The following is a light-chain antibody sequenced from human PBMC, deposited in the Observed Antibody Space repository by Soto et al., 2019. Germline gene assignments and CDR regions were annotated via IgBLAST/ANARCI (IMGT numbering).Light chain of an antibody. Sequence: TQSPSSLSASVGDRVTITCRASQTISTYLNWYQQKPGKAPRLLIYDASSLLSGVPSRFSGSGSGTDFTLTIASLQPEDFSTYYCQQSDSTPYTFGQGTKVEI. CDR2: DAS. CDR3: QQSDSTPYT. V-gene: IGKV1-39*01. CDR1: QTISTY. J-gene: IGKJ2*01.